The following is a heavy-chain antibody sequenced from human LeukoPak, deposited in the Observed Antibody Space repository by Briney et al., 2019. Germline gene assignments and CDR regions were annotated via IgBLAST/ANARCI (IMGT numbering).Heavy chain of an antibody. V-gene: IGHV3-48*04. CDR1: GFTFSNYN. Sequence: PGGSLRLSCAASGFTFSNYNMNWVRQAPGKGLEWVSYISGSSSTIYYADSVTGRFTISRDNAKNSLYLHVNSLRAEDTAVYYCAREPSGPLGTGLRLSDWLKRPHYYFDYWGQGTLVSVSS. CDR2: ISGSSSTI. D-gene: IGHD3-9*01. CDR3: AREPSGPLGTGLRLSDWLKRPHYYFDY. J-gene: IGHJ4*02.